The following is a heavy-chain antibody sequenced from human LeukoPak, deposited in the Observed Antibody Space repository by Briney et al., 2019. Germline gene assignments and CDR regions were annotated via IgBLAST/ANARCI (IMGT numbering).Heavy chain of an antibody. Sequence: PSETLSLTCTVSGGSISSSTYYWGWIRQPPGKGLEWIGSIYYRGNSYYNPSLKSRVTISVDTSKYQFSLKLRSVTAADTAVYYCARGPRFGELLWHWFDPWGQGTLVTVSS. CDR2: IYYRGNS. CDR1: GGSISSSTYY. D-gene: IGHD3-10*01. CDR3: ARGPRFGELLWHWFDP. J-gene: IGHJ5*02. V-gene: IGHV4-39*07.